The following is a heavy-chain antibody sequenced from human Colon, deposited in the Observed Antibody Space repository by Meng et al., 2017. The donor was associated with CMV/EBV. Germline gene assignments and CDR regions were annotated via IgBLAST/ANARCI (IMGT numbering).Heavy chain of an antibody. Sequence: GGSLRLSCAAPGFNFSTYGMHWVRQAPGKGLEWVSFIRYDGRNKYYAASVKGRFTIFRDNSKNTLYLQMNSLRAEDTAVYFCGNYDLWSGYFDYWGQGTLVTVSS. J-gene: IGHJ4*02. V-gene: IGHV3-30*02. CDR3: GNYDLWSGYFDY. CDR2: IRYDGRNK. D-gene: IGHD3-3*01. CDR1: GFNFSTYG.